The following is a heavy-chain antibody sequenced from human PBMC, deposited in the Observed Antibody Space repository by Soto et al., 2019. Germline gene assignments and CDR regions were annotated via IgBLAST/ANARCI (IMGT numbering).Heavy chain of an antibody. V-gene: IGHV3-30*18. CDR2: ISYDGSNK. J-gene: IGHJ4*02. D-gene: IGHD6-19*01. Sequence: QVQLVESGGGVVQPGRSLRLSCAASGFTFSSYGMHWVRQAPGKGLEWVAVISYDGSNKYYADSVKGRFTISRDNSKNTLYLQMNSRRAEETAVYYCAKSGGPYSSGWAGFDCWGQGTLVTVSS. CDR1: GFTFSSYG. CDR3: AKSGGPYSSGWAGFDC.